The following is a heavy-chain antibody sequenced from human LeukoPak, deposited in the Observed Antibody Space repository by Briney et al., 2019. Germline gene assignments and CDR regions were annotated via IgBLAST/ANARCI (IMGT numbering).Heavy chain of an antibody. V-gene: IGHV4-39*07. D-gene: IGHD2-2*01. CDR2: ICYSGST. CDR1: GGSISSSIYS. CDR3: ARVPRNCSSSRCYESTKPNWFDP. J-gene: IGHJ5*02. Sequence: SETLSLTCTVSGGSISSSIYSWGWIRQPPGMGLEWIGTICYSGSTYYNPSLKSRITISVDTSNNQFSLKLSSVTAADTAVYYCARVPRNCSSSRCYESTKPNWFDPWGQGTLVTVSS.